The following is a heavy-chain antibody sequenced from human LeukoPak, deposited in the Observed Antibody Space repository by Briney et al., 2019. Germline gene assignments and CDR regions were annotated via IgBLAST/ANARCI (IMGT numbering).Heavy chain of an antibody. D-gene: IGHD5-24*01. CDR3: GRDPSARVTIDF. CDR1: GFTFSNYA. J-gene: IGHJ4*02. V-gene: IGHV3-30*04. CDR2: VSHDGRNQ. Sequence: GRSLRLSCAASGFTFSNYAMYWVRQAPGEGLEWVAIVSHDGRNQYYAESVKGRFTISRDSSKNTVSLQMNSLRAGDSALYYCGRDPSARVTIDFWGQGTLVTVSS.